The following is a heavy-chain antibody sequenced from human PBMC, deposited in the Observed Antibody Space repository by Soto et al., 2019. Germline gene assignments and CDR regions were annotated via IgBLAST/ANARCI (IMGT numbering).Heavy chain of an antibody. Sequence: QVQLVQSGAEVKEPGSSVRVSCKASGGTFDNFIMNWVRQTPGQGLEWMGGIVPMLGTPTYAEKLKGRVTIAATGSTSTMYMEVTSLISEDKAIYYCAINGTYSSTLSQYAGMDVCGQGTTVTVSS. V-gene: IGHV1-69*19. CDR2: IVPMLGTP. CDR1: GGTFDNFI. J-gene: IGHJ6*02. D-gene: IGHD1-26*01. CDR3: AINGTYSSTLSQYAGMDV.